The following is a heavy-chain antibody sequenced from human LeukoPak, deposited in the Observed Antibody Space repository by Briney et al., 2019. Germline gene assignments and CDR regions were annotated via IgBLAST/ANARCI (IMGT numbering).Heavy chain of an antibody. CDR1: GDSVSANGAA. CDR3: ARVPYYDFQADAFDI. V-gene: IGHV6-1*01. J-gene: IGHJ3*02. CDR2: TYYGSKWYN. Sequence: SQTLSLICAISGDSVSANGAAWNWIRQSPSRGLEWLGRTYYGSKWYNDYAVSVKSRITINPNTSKNQFSLQLNSVTPEDTAVYYCARVPYYDFQADAFDIWGQGTMVTVSS. D-gene: IGHD3-3*01.